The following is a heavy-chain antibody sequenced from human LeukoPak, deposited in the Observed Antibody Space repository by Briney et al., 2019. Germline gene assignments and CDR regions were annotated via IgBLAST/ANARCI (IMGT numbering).Heavy chain of an antibody. CDR2: ISGGGGST. J-gene: IGHJ3*02. Sequence: GGSLRLSCAASGFTFSSYAMSWVRQAPGKGLEWVSAISGGGGSTYYADSVKGRFTISRDNSKNTLYLQMNSLRAEDTAVYYCAKYCGGDCYPIWGQGTMVTVSS. D-gene: IGHD2-21*02. V-gene: IGHV3-23*01. CDR3: AKYCGGDCYPI. CDR1: GFTFSSYA.